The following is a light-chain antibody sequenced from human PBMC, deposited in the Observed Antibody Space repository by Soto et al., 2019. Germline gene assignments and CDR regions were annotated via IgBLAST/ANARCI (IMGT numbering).Light chain of an antibody. CDR2: GAS. Sequence: ILMTQSPATLAVSPGERATLSCRASQSVSSNLAWYQQKPGKAPRLLIYGASTRATGIPARFSGSGSGTESTLTISSLQSEDFEVYYCQQRSKSPITFGQGTRLEIK. CDR3: QQRSKSPIT. V-gene: IGKV3-15*01. J-gene: IGKJ5*01. CDR1: QSVSSN.